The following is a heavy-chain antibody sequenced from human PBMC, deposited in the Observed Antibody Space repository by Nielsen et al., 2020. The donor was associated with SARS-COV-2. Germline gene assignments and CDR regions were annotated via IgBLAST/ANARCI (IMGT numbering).Heavy chain of an antibody. Sequence: GSLRLSCVDSTFTLSRENMNWVRQAPGKGLEWLSYINPRGSPIFYADSVRGRFTISRDNAKNSLYLEMTSLRAEDTGLYYCARGDGSSWFANWGQGTPVTVSS. CDR2: INPRGSPI. J-gene: IGHJ5*02. CDR1: TFTLSREN. CDR3: ARGDGSSWFAN. D-gene: IGHD6-13*01. V-gene: IGHV3-48*04.